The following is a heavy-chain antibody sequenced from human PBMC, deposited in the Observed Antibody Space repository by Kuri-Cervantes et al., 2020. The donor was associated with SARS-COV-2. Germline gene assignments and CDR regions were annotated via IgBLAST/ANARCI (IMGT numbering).Heavy chain of an antibody. D-gene: IGHD1-1*01. CDR2: ISAYSGDT. J-gene: IGHJ3*02. Sequence: ASVKVSCKASGYTFSNYAISWVRQAPGQGLEWMGWISAYSGDTIYAQNFQGRVTMTTDTSTSTVYMELKSLRSDDTAVYYCARDKDLEAFDIWGQGTMVTVSS. V-gene: IGHV1-18*01. CDR1: GYTFSNYA. CDR3: ARDKDLEAFDI.